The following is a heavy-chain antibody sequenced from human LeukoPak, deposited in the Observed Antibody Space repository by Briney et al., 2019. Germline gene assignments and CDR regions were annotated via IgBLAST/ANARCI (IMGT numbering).Heavy chain of an antibody. CDR1: GYTFTGYY. J-gene: IGHJ2*01. CDR3: ARDSDTLTNYWYFDL. D-gene: IGHD5-18*01. Sequence: GASVKVSCKASGYTFTGYYMHWVRQAPGQGLEWMGWINPNSGGTNYAQKFQGRVTMTRDTSISTAYMELSRLRSDDTAVYYCARDSDTLTNYWYFDLWGRGTLVTVSS. V-gene: IGHV1-2*02. CDR2: INPNSGGT.